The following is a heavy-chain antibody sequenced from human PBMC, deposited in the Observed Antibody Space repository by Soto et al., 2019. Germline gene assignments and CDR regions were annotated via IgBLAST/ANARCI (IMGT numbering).Heavy chain of an antibody. V-gene: IGHV1-69*12. J-gene: IGHJ6*02. CDR3: ASQLTGDYYYYGRDV. CDR2: IIPIFGTA. Sequence: QVQLVQSGAEMKKPGSSVKVSCKASGGTFSSYAISWVRQAAGQGLEWMGGIIPIFGTADYAQKFQGRFTLTAAESTSTAYMELSRLRSADTAVYYCASQLTGDYYYYGRDVWGQGTTVTVSS. D-gene: IGHD7-27*01. CDR1: GGTFSSYA.